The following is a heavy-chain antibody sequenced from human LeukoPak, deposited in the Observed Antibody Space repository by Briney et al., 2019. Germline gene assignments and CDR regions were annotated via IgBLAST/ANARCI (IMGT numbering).Heavy chain of an antibody. CDR2: IYYSGST. V-gene: IGHV4-59*05. CDR3: ARRYSSGWVDV. Sequence: SETLSPTCTVSGGSISSYYWSWIRQPPGKGLEWIGSIYYSGSTYYNPSLKSRVTISVDTSKNQFSLKLSSVTAADTAVYYCARRYSSGWVDVGGKGTTVTISS. D-gene: IGHD6-19*01. J-gene: IGHJ6*04. CDR1: GGSISSYY.